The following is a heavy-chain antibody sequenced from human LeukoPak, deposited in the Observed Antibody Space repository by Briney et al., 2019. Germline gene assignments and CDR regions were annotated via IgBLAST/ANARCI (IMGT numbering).Heavy chain of an antibody. Sequence: PSETLSLTCTVSGGSISSYYWSWIRQPAGKGLEWIGRIYTSGSTNYNPSLKSRVTMSVDTSKNQFSLKLSSVTAADTAVYYCARDSDYVWGSYRLDYWGQGTLVTVFS. J-gene: IGHJ4*02. CDR2: IYTSGST. CDR1: GGSISSYY. V-gene: IGHV4-4*07. CDR3: ARDSDYVWGSYRLDY. D-gene: IGHD3-16*02.